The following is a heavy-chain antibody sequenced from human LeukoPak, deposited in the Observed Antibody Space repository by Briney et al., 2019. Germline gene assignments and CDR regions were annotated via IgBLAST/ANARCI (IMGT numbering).Heavy chain of an antibody. Sequence: PGGSLRLSCAASGFTFSSYSMNWVRQAPGKGLEWVSSISSSSSYIYYADSVKGRFTISRDNAKNSLYLQMNSLRAEDTAVYYCARDGGIVVVPAATFDYWGQGTLVTVSS. CDR1: GFTFSSYS. J-gene: IGHJ4*02. D-gene: IGHD2-2*01. CDR3: ARDGGIVVVPAATFDY. V-gene: IGHV3-21*01. CDR2: ISSSSSYI.